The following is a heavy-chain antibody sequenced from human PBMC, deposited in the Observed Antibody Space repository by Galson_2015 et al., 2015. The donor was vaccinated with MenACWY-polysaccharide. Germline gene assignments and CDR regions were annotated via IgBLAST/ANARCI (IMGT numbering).Heavy chain of an antibody. CDR3: AKDSTDLWSVAERFDH. CDR2: IRSSGTNT. CDR1: GFTFTSYA. J-gene: IGHJ5*02. V-gene: IGHV3-23*01. D-gene: IGHD3-3*01. Sequence: SLRLSCAASGFTFTSYAMSWVRQAPGKGLEWVSAIRSSGTNTYYADSVKGRFTISRDNSKNTLYLQMNSLRAEDTAVYYCAKDSTDLWSVAERFDHWGQGTLLTVSS.